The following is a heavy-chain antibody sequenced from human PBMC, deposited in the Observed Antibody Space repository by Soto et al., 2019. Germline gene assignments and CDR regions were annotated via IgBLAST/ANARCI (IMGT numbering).Heavy chain of an antibody. J-gene: IGHJ6*02. Sequence: QVQLQESGPGLVKPSQTLSLTCTVSGGSISSGGYYWSWIRQHPEKGLEWIGYIYYSGSTYYNPSLKSRVTISVDTSKNQFSLKLSSATAADTALYYCARDHLSYGMDVWGQGTTVTVS. CDR2: IYYSGST. CDR1: GGSISSGGYY. CDR3: ARDHLSYGMDV. V-gene: IGHV4-31*03.